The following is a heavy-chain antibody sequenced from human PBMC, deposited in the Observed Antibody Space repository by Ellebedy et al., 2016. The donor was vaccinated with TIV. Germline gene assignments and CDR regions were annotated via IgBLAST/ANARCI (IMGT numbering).Heavy chain of an antibody. CDR1: GGSMNSFY. J-gene: IGHJ2*01. CDR3: ARQPPPHTDPWYFDL. V-gene: IGHV4-59*08. Sequence: SETLSLTCAVSGGSMNSFYWSWVRQPPGKGLEWIGYIYHSETTDYNPSLKSRVSLSGDASKSQFSLQLRSVTAADTAVYYCARQPPPHTDPWYFDLWGRGTLVTVPS. CDR2: IYHSETT.